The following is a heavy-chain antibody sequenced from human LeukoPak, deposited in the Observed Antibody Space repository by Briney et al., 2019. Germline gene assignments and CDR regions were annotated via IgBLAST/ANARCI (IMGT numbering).Heavy chain of an antibody. V-gene: IGHV3-33*01. CDR1: GFTFTSYG. CDR3: ARSGQGGGFDY. Sequence: PGRSLRLSCAASGFTFTSYGMHWVRQAPGKGLECVGVIWYDGSNKYYADSVKGRFTISRDNSKNTLYLQMNSLRAEDTAVYYGARSGQGGGFDYCGQGTLVTVSS. J-gene: IGHJ4*02. D-gene: IGHD2-15*01. CDR2: IWYDGSNK.